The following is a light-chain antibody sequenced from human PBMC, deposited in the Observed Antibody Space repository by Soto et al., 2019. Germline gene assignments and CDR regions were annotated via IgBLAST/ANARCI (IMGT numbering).Light chain of an antibody. CDR3: TSYAGSNIWV. CDR2: EVS. CDR1: SSDVGAYKY. V-gene: IGLV2-8*01. J-gene: IGLJ3*02. Sequence: QSALTQPPSASGCPGQSVTISCTGTSSDVGAYKYVSWYQQYPGKAPKLMIYEVSRRPSGVPDRFAGSKSGNTASLTVSGLQAEDEADYYCTSYAGSNIWVFGGGTKLTVL.